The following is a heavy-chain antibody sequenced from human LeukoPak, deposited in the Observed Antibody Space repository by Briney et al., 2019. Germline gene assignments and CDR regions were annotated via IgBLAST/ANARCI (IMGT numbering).Heavy chain of an antibody. J-gene: IGHJ6*03. CDR1: GFTFSSYN. CDR3: ARVGNNYYYYMDV. V-gene: IGHV3-21*01. Sequence: GGSLRLSCAASGFTFSSYNMNWVRQAPGKGLEWVSSISSSSSYIYYADSVKGRFTISRDNAKNSLYLQMNSLRAEDTAVYYCARVGNNYYYYMDVWGKGTTVTISS. CDR2: ISSSSSYI. D-gene: IGHD4-23*01.